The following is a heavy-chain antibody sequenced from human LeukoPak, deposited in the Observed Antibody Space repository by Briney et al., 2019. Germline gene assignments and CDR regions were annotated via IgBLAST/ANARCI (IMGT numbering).Heavy chain of an antibody. D-gene: IGHD2-15*01. V-gene: IGHV1-18*01. Sequence: ASVTVSFKTSGYSFTNYGIGWVRQAPGQGPEWIGWISGYNGNTHFSQTFQGRVTMTTATFMTTAYLELRSLRPDDTAVYYCARDIGNHFGGLDHYYYDYWGPGTLVTVSS. J-gene: IGHJ4*02. CDR2: ISGYNGNT. CDR1: GYSFTNYG. CDR3: ARDIGNHFGGLDHYYYDY.